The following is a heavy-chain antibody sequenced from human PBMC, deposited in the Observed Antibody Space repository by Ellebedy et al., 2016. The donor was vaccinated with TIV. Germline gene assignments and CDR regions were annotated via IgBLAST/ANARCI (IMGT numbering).Heavy chain of an antibody. CDR1: GGSISSYY. V-gene: IGHV4-59*01. CDR3: ARDTVTRYYFDY. Sequence: SETLSLTCTVSGGSISSYYWSWIRQPPGKGLEWIGYIYYSGSTNYNPSLKSRVTMSVDTSKNQFSLKLSSVTAADTAVYYCARDTVTRYYFDYWGQGTLVTVSS. CDR2: IYYSGST. D-gene: IGHD4-11*01. J-gene: IGHJ4*02.